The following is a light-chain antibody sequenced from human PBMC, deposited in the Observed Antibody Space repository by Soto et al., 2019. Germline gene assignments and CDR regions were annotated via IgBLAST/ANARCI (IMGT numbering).Light chain of an antibody. CDR3: QHYNKWPLT. Sequence: EIVMTQSPATLSLSPGEKATLSCRASQSVSNNLAWYQQKPGQAPRLLIYFASTRATGIPARFSGSGSGTEFTLTISSLQSEDSATYYCQHYNKWPLTFGGGTKVET. J-gene: IGKJ4*01. V-gene: IGKV3-15*01. CDR1: QSVSNN. CDR2: FAS.